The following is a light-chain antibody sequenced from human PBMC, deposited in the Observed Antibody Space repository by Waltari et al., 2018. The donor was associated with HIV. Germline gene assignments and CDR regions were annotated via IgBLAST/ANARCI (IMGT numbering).Light chain of an antibody. CDR1: QSIDNW. V-gene: IGKV1-5*03. Sequence: DIQMTQSPSTLSASVGDRVTITCRASQSIDNWLAWYQQRPGKAPKLLIYKASDLKSGVPSRFSDSGSGTEFTLTISSLQPDDFATYYCQQYNGFSWTFGQGTKVEIK. CDR2: KAS. CDR3: QQYNGFSWT. J-gene: IGKJ1*01.